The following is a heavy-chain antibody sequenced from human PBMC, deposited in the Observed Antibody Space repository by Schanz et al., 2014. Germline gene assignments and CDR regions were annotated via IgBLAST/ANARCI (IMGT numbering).Heavy chain of an antibody. D-gene: IGHD5-18*01. CDR1: GFTFSKYG. J-gene: IGHJ3*02. V-gene: IGHV3-30*03. Sequence: VQLLESGGGLVQPGGSLRLSCAASGFTFSKYGMHWVRQAPGKGLEWVAVISYDGSNKYYADSVKGRFTISRDNSKNTLYLQMNSLRAEDTALYYCASERGYSYGYGAFDIWGQGTMVTVSS. CDR2: ISYDGSNK. CDR3: ASERGYSYGYGAFDI.